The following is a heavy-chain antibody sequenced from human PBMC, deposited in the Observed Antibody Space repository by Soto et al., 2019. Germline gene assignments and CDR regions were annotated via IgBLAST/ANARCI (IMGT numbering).Heavy chain of an antibody. V-gene: IGHV4-34*01. D-gene: IGHD3-16*01. CDR3: ARGRGAENTFYYYLGMDV. J-gene: IGHJ6*02. CDR2: INHSGRT. Sequence: SETLSVTCAVYGGCVSGYYWSWILQPPGKWLEWIGEINHSGRTNYKPSLKSRVTVSVDTSKKQFSMNLSSVTAADTDVYYCARGRGAENTFYYYLGMDVWGQGTTVTVSS. CDR1: GGCVSGYY.